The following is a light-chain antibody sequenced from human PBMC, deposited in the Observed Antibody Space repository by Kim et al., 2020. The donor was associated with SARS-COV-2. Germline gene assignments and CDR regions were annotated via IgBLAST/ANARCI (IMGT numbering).Light chain of an antibody. CDR3: SSYTSSSTWV. V-gene: IGLV2-14*03. Sequence: QSALTQPASVSGSPGQSITISCTGTSSDVGGYNYVSWYQQHPGKAPKRMIYDVSNRPSGVSNRFSGSKSGNTASLTISGLQAEDEADYYCSSYTSSSTWVFGGGTQLTFL. CDR1: SSDVGGYNY. CDR2: DVS. J-gene: IGLJ3*02.